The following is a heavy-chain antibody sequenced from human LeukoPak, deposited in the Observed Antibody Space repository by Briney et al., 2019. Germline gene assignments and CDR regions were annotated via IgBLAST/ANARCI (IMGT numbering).Heavy chain of an antibody. D-gene: IGHD1-1*01. CDR2: ISAYNGNT. CDR3: ARSLAPGHWKDFDY. Sequence: GASVKVSCKASGYTFTSYGISWVRQAPGQGLEWMGWISAYNGNTNYAQKLQGRVTMTTDTSTSTAYMALRSLRSDDTAVYYCARSLAPGHWKDFDYWGQGTLVTVSS. CDR1: GYTFTSYG. V-gene: IGHV1-18*01. J-gene: IGHJ4*02.